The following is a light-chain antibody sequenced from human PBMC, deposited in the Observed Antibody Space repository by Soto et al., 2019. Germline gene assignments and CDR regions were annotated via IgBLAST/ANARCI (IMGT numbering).Light chain of an antibody. J-gene: IGKJ5*01. CDR1: QSVSSY. Sequence: IVLTQSSATLSLSPGPRATLSCRASQSVSSYLAWYQQKPGQAPRLLIYDASNRATGIPARFSGSGSGTDFTLTISSLEPEEFAVDYCQQRSNWLTFGQGTRLEIK. CDR3: QQRSNWLT. CDR2: DAS. V-gene: IGKV3-11*01.